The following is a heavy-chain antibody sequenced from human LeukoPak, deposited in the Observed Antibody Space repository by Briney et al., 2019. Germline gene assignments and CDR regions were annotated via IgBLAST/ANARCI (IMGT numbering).Heavy chain of an antibody. D-gene: IGHD3-10*01. CDR3: ATGLWFGKYLDV. Sequence: SETLSLTCSVSDSSPSRGYYWAWIRQPPGKGLEWIGSIFHGGNIYYNPSLKSRITLSIDTSKDQFSLKLSSVTAADTAVYYCATGLWFGKYLDVWGKGTTVTISS. CDR2: IFHGGNI. CDR1: DSSPSRGYY. J-gene: IGHJ6*04. V-gene: IGHV4-38-2*02.